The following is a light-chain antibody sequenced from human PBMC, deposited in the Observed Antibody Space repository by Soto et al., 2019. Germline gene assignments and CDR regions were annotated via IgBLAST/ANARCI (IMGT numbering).Light chain of an antibody. CDR3: SSYTSSSTVV. CDR2: DVS. V-gene: IGLV2-14*03. Sequence: QSALTQPASVSGSPGQSITISCTGTRSDVGGYNYVSWYQHHPGKAPKLMIYDVSNRPSGVSNRFSGSKSGNTASLTISGLQAEDEADYYCSSYTSSSTVVFGGGTKVTVL. J-gene: IGLJ2*01. CDR1: RSDVGGYNY.